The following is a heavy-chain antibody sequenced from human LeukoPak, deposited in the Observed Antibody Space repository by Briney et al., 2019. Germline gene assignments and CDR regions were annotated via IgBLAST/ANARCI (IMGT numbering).Heavy chain of an antibody. CDR1: GFTFDSYS. Sequence: GGSLRLSCAASGFTFDSYSMNWVRQAPGKALEWVSYISRTSGTIYYADSVKGRFTISRDNAKNSLYLQMNSLRDEDTAVYYCAREYYYNYFGMDVWGQGTTVTVSS. V-gene: IGHV3-48*02. CDR2: ISRTSGTI. J-gene: IGHJ6*02. CDR3: AREYYYNYFGMDV.